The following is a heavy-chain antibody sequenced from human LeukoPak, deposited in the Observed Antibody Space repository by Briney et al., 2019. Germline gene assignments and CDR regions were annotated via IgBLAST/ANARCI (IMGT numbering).Heavy chain of an antibody. CDR1: GFIFNNYA. Sequence: TGGSLRLSCATSGFIFNNYAMSWVRQAPGKGLEWVSAISGSGGNTYYADSVRGRFTISRDNSKNTLYLQMNSLRAEDTAVYYCVANTRGRYYFYYYMDVWGNGTTVTVSS. D-gene: IGHD3-9*01. V-gene: IGHV3-23*01. CDR2: ISGSGGNT. CDR3: VANTRGRYYFYYYMDV. J-gene: IGHJ6*03.